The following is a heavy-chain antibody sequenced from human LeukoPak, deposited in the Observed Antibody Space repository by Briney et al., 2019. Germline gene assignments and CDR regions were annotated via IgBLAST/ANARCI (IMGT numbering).Heavy chain of an antibody. CDR2: INSSGTTT. CDR1: GFSFSDSY. V-gene: IGHV3-11*01. D-gene: IGHD4/OR15-4a*01. Sequence: GGSLRLSCSASGFSFSDSYMSWFRLSPEKGLEWIAYINSSGTTTEYADSVKGRFTISRVNAKNSLYLQMNSLRSEDTAVYYCARDPDYGDPYWGQGTLVTVSS. CDR3: ARDPDYGDPY. J-gene: IGHJ4*02.